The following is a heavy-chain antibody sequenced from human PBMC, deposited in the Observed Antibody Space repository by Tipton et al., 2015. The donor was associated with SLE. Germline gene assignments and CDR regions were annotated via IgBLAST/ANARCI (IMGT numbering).Heavy chain of an antibody. CDR3: ARAGDLRDGFNFALDY. D-gene: IGHD5-24*01. Sequence: TLSLTCTVSGGSTRSYYWSWIRQPPGQGLEWIGYVYYSEITSYNPSLKSRVTISLDTSKNQFSLKLTSVTAADTAVYYCARAGDLRDGFNFALDYWGQGTLVTVSS. CDR2: VYYSEIT. V-gene: IGHV4-59*01. CDR1: GGSTRSYY. J-gene: IGHJ4*02.